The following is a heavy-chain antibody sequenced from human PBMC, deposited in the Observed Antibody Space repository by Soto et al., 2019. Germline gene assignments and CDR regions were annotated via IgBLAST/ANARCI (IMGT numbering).Heavy chain of an antibody. CDR1: GGSISSGDYY. Sequence: SETLSLTCTVSGGSISSGDYYWSWIRQPPGKGLEWIGYIYYSGSTYYNPSLKSRVTISVDTSKNQFSLKLSSVTAADTAVFFCFLDSGVVVAATQYYFDYWGQGTLVTVSS. V-gene: IGHV4-30-4*01. D-gene: IGHD2-15*01. CDR3: FLDSGVVVAATQYYFDY. CDR2: IYYSGST. J-gene: IGHJ4*02.